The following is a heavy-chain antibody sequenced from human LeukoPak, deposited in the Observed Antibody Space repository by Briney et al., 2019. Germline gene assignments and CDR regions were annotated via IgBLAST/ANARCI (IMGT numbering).Heavy chain of an antibody. D-gene: IGHD5-12*01. J-gene: IGHJ4*02. CDR2: INHSGST. V-gene: IGHV4-34*01. CDR1: GGSFSGYY. CDR3: SAYVGY. Sequence: SETLSLTCAVYGGSFSGYYWSWIRQPPGKGLEWIGEINHSGSTNYNPSLKSRVTISVDTSKNQFSLKLSSVTAGDTAVYYCSAYVGYWGQGTLVTVSS.